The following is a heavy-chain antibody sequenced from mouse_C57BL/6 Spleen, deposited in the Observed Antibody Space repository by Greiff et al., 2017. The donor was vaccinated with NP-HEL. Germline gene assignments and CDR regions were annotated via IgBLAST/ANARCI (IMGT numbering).Heavy chain of an antibody. Sequence: VQLQQSGPVLVKPGASVKMSCKASGYTFTDYYMNWVKQSHGKSLEWIGVINPYNGGTSYNQKFKGKATLTVDKSSSTAYMELNSLTSEDSAVYYCARIYYGHYFDYWGQGTTLTVSS. CDR3: ARIYYGHYFDY. D-gene: IGHD2-1*01. J-gene: IGHJ2*01. CDR1: GYTFTDYY. V-gene: IGHV1-19*01. CDR2: INPYNGGT.